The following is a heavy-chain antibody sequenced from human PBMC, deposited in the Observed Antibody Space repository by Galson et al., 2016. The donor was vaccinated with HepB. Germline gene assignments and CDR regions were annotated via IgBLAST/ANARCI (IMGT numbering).Heavy chain of an antibody. D-gene: IGHD6-13*01. CDR3: ARDFRLAAGGTSYFHH. CDR2: ISTFNGKT. J-gene: IGHJ1*01. Sequence: SVKVSCKASGYRFIDSGINWVRQAPGQGLEWMGWISTFNGKTIYAQKLQDRVTMTTDTSTSTAYMELRSLRSDDTAVYYCARDFRLAAGGTSYFHHWGQGTLVTVSS. V-gene: IGHV1-18*01. CDR1: GYRFIDSG.